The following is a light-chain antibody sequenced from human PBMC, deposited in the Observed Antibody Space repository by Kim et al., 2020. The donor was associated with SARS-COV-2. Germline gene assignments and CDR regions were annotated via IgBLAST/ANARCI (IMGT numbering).Light chain of an antibody. V-gene: IGKV3-20*01. CDR2: GAC. CDR1: QCLDSSS. J-gene: IGKJ3*01. CDR3: QQYGTSPTAT. Sequence: GEVATTACRSRQCLDSSSSAWYQHLPGQAPGRLSYGACARATGIPDRFSGSGSGTDFTLTISTVETEDFAVYYCQQYGTSPTATFGPGTKVDIK.